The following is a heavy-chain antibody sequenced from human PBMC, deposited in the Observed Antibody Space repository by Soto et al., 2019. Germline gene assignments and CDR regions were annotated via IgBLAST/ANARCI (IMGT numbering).Heavy chain of an antibody. V-gene: IGHV3-73*01. CDR1: GFTFSGSA. CDR2: MRSKTYGYAS. Sequence: GGSLRLSCAAFGFTFSGSAMHWVRQASGKGLEWVGRMRSKTYGYASAYAASVKGRFTIFRDDSKNTTFLQMNSLKTEDTAVYYCTRHSDSTGHYFDFWGQGTLVTVSS. CDR3: TRHSDSTGHYFDF. J-gene: IGHJ4*02.